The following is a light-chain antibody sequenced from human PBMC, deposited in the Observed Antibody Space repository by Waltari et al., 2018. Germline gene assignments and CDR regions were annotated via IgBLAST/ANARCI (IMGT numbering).Light chain of an antibody. CDR3: QQYNNWPPT. Sequence: DIQMTQSPSSLSASVGDRVTITCRASQSISNYLNWYQQKPGTAPKLLIYTASSLQSGVPLRFSGSGSGTDFTLTISSLQPEDFAVYYCQQYNNWPPTFGQGTKVEIK. CDR1: QSISNY. V-gene: IGKV1-39*01. CDR2: TAS. J-gene: IGKJ1*01.